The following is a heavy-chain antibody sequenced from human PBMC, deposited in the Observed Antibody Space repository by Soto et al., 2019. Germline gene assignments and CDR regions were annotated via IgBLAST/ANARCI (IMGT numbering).Heavy chain of an antibody. CDR2: ITYSGRT. D-gene: IGHD3-9*01. J-gene: IGHJ2*01. Sequence: QVQLQESGPGLVKPSEALSLTCTVSGDSVSINNYYWSWIRQPPGRALEWIGYITYSGRTNYNPSLKSRVTLSVDTSKNQFSLNLSSVTAADTAIYYCARGVDLFAWYINLWGRGTLVTVSS. CDR1: GDSVSINNYY. CDR3: ARGVDLFAWYINL. V-gene: IGHV4-61*01.